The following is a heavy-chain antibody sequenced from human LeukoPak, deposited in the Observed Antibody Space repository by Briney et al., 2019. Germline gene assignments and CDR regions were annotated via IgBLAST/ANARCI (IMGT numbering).Heavy chain of an antibody. J-gene: IGHJ6*03. D-gene: IGHD6-19*01. CDR1: GFTFSSYS. CDR3: ARVWTGQWPPHYYYMDV. Sequence: GGSLRLSCAASGFTFSSYSMNWVRQAPGKGLEWVSCISSSSSYIYYADSVKGRFTISRDNAKNSLYLQMNSLRAEGTAVYYCARVWTGQWPPHYYYMDVWGKGTTVTISS. CDR2: ISSSSSYI. V-gene: IGHV3-21*01.